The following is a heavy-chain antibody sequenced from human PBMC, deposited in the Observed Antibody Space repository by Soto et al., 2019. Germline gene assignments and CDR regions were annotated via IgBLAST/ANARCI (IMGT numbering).Heavy chain of an antibody. J-gene: IGHJ6*02. CDR2: IWYDGSNK. D-gene: IGHD3-9*01. CDR1: GFTFSSYG. Sequence: GESLKISCAASGFTFSSYGMHWVRQAPGKGLEWVAVIWYDGSNKYYADSVKGRFTISRDNSKNTLYLQMNSLRAEDTAVYYCARDGLPYDILTGYYNGYYYGMDVWGQGTTVTVSS. V-gene: IGHV3-33*01. CDR3: ARDGLPYDILTGYYNGYYYGMDV.